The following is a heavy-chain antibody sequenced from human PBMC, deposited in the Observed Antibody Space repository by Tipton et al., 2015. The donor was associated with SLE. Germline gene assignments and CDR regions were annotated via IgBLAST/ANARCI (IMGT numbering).Heavy chain of an antibody. J-gene: IGHJ4*02. CDR3: AKEVAAGIFDY. CDR2: ISAGSSYI. CDR1: GFAFSSYS. D-gene: IGHD2-15*01. V-gene: IGHV3-21*01. Sequence: GSLRLSCRASGFAFSSYSMQWVRQAPGKGLEWVSSISAGSSYIDHADAVKGQFTISRDNSKNTLYLQMSSLRVEDTAVYYCAKEVAAGIFDYWGQGTLVTVSS.